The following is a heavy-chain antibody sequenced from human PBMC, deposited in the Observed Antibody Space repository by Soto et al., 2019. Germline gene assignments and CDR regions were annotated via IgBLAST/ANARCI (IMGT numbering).Heavy chain of an antibody. D-gene: IGHD2-15*01. CDR1: GVSLSTSGEG. J-gene: IGHJ4*02. CDR3: VHRQRTVVVGAPFDL. CDR2: IYWDDDK. Sequence: SGPTLVNPTQTLTLTCTLSGVSLSTSGEGVGWIRQPPGKALEWLALIYWDDDKRFSPSLKSRLAITRDISKNQVVMTMTDMAPEDTAIYYCVHRQRTVVVGAPFDLWGQGSQVTVSS. V-gene: IGHV2-5*02.